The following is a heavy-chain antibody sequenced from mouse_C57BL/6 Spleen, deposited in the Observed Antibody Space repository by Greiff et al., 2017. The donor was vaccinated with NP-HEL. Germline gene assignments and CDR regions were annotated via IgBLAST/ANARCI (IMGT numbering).Heavy chain of an antibody. CDR1: GYTFTDYY. CDR3: AREAITTVVDWYFDV. J-gene: IGHJ1*03. CDR2: IYPGSGNT. D-gene: IGHD1-1*01. V-gene: IGHV1-76*01. Sequence: QVQLQQSGAELVRPGASVKLSCKASGYTFTDYYINWVKQRPGQGLEWIARIYPGSGNTYYNEKFKGKATLTAEKSSSTAYMQLSSLTSEDSAVYFCAREAITTVVDWYFDVWGTGTTVTVSS.